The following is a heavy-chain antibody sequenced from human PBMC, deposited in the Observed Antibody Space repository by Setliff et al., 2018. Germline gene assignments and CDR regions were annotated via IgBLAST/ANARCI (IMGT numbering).Heavy chain of an antibody. V-gene: IGHV3-7*01. CDR3: VRDDADNYDAFDN. J-gene: IGHJ3*02. Sequence: PGESLKISCVVSGFSFSRHWMSWVRQAPGKGQEWVADIKQDGSTKYYLDSVKGRFTISMDNDKRSLYLQMNGLRADDTGVYYCVRDDADNYDAFDNWGQGTLVTVSS. D-gene: IGHD3-22*01. CDR2: IKQDGSTK. CDR1: GFSFSRHW.